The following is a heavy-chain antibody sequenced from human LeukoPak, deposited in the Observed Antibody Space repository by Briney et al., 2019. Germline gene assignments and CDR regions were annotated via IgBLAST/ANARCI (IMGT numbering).Heavy chain of an antibody. CDR1: GYTFTSYG. CDR3: ARETYDSSGYYYLGS. V-gene: IGHV1-69*06. J-gene: IGHJ4*02. CDR2: IIPIFGTA. D-gene: IGHD3-22*01. Sequence: EASVKVSCKASGYTFTSYGISWVRQAPGQGLEWMGGIIPIFGTANYAQKFQGRVTITADKSTSTAYMELRSLRSDDTAVYYCARETYDSSGYYYLGSWGQGTLVTVSS.